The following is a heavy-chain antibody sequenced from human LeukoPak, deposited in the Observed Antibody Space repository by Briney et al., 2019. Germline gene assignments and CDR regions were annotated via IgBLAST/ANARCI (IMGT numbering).Heavy chain of an antibody. D-gene: IGHD5-12*01. CDR2: ISAYNGNT. V-gene: IGHV1-18*01. Sequence: ASVKVSSKASGYTFTSYGISWVRQAPGQGLEWMGWISAYNGNTNYAQKLQGRVTMTTDTSTSTAYMELRSLRSDDTAVYYCARDNVHSGYDYVPREFDYWGQGTLVTVSS. CDR3: ARDNVHSGYDYVPREFDY. J-gene: IGHJ4*02. CDR1: GYTFTSYG.